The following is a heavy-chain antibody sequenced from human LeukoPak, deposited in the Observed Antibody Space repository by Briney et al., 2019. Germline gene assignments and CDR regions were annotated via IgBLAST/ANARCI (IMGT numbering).Heavy chain of an antibody. CDR3: AGYGGSYPYYMDV. D-gene: IGHD1-26*01. Sequence: GGSLRLSCAASRFTFSSYSMNWVRQAPGKGLEWVSSISSSGSYIYYADSVRGRFTISRDNSKNTLYLQMNSLRAEDTAVYYCAGYGGSYPYYMDVWGKGTTVTISS. J-gene: IGHJ6*03. V-gene: IGHV3-21*01. CDR1: RFTFSSYS. CDR2: ISSSGSYI.